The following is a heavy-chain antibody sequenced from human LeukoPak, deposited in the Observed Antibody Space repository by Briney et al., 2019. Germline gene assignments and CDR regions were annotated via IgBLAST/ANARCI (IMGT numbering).Heavy chain of an antibody. D-gene: IGHD3-22*01. CDR1: GGSISSGSDY. CDR2: SYSSGST. CDR3: ARGSRYSSGYDYIDH. V-gene: IGHV4-61*02. Sequence: SETLSLTCTVSGGSISSGSDYCSWIRQTAGKGLEWIGRSYSSGSTNYNPSLKSRVSISVDTSKNQFSLRPSSVTAADTAVYYCARGSRYSSGYDYIDHWGQGTLVTVSS. J-gene: IGHJ4*02.